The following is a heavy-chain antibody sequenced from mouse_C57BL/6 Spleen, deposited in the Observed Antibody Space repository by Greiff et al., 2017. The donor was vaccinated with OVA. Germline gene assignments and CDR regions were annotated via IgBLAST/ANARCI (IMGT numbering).Heavy chain of an antibody. CDR3: ARNYGSSSAWFAY. D-gene: IGHD1-1*01. V-gene: IGHV2-2*01. Sequence: VQLVESGPGLVQPSQSLSITCTVSGFSLTSYGVHWVRQSPGKGLEWLGVIWSGGSPDSNAAFISRLSISKDNSKRQVFFKMNSLQADDTAIYYCARNYGSSSAWFAYWGQGTLSLSLQ. CDR2: IWSGGSP. J-gene: IGHJ3*01. CDR1: GFSLTSYG.